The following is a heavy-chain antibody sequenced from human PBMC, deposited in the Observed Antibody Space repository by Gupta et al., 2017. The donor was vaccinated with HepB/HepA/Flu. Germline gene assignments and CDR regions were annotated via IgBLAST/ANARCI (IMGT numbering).Heavy chain of an antibody. CDR1: GFTSSSYW. V-gene: IGHV3-74*01. CDR2: INSDGSTT. Sequence: EVQLVESGGGLVQPGGSLRLSCAASGFTSSSYWMHWVRQAPGKGLVWVSHINSDGSTTSYADSVKGRFTISRDNAKNTLSLQMHSLRAEDTAVYYCAREGIATTGHLYGMDVWGQGTTVTVSS. CDR3: AREGIATTGHLYGMDV. D-gene: IGHD6-13*01. J-gene: IGHJ6*02.